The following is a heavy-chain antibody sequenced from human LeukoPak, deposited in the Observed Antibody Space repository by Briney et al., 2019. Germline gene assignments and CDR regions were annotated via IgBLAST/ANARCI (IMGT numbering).Heavy chain of an antibody. CDR2: INHRGIT. J-gene: IGHJ4*02. CDR1: GGSFSDHY. D-gene: IGHD2-2*01. Sequence: SETLSLTCVVYGGSFSDHYCSWIRQPPGKGLEWIGEINHRGITNYNPSLTSRVTISVDTSKNQFSLNLTSLTAADTAVYYCARRSTSCLDYWGQGTLVTVPS. V-gene: IGHV4-34*01. CDR3: ARRSTSCLDY.